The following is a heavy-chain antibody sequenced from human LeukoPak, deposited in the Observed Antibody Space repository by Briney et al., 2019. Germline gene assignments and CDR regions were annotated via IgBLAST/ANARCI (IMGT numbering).Heavy chain of an antibody. D-gene: IGHD3-10*01. CDR1: VGSFTRYY. CDR2: INHSLST. V-gene: IGHV4-34*01. CDR3: ARPYGSGSYTLY. J-gene: IGHJ4*02. Sequence: PSHTLSLTCAVYVGSFTRYYCSWIRQPPGKGLEWIGEINHSLSTNYNPSLKTRITISVDTFKNQFSLKLSSVTGADTAVYYCARPYGSGSYTLYWGQGSLVTVSS.